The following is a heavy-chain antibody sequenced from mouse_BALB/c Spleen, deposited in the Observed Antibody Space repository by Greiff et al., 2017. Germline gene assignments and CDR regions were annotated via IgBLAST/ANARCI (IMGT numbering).Heavy chain of an antibody. CDR1: GFTFSDYG. Sequence: EVHLVESGGGLVQPGGSRKLSCAASGFTFSDYGMAWVRQAPGKGPEWVAFISNLAYSIYYADTVTGRFTISRENAKNTLYLEMSSLRSEDTAMYYCARELRDYFDYWGQGTTLTVSS. CDR2: ISNLAYSI. D-gene: IGHD1-3*01. J-gene: IGHJ2*01. V-gene: IGHV5-15*02. CDR3: ARELRDYFDY.